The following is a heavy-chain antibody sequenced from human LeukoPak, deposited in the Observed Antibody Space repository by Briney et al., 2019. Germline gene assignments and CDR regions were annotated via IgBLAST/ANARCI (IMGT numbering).Heavy chain of an antibody. CDR1: GFTFSSYS. V-gene: IGHV3-21*04. J-gene: IGHJ3*01. D-gene: IGHD4-17*01. CDR3: GKDPNGDYVGAFDF. Sequence: GGSLRLSCAASGFTFSSYSMNWVRQAPGKGLEWVSSISSSSSYIYYAGSVKGRCTISRDNSRNTVYLQMNSLRAEDTALYFCGKDPNGDYVGAFDFWGPGTMVTVSS. CDR2: ISSSSSYI.